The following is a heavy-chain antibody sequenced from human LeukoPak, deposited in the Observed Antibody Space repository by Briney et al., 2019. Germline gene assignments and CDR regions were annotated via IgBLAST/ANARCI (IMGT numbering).Heavy chain of an antibody. D-gene: IGHD3-22*01. CDR3: ARDHGIDYYDSSGYYGGYFDY. CDR2: IWYDGSNK. J-gene: IGHJ4*02. V-gene: IGHV3-33*01. Sequence: GGSLRLSCAASGLTFSSYGMHWVRQAPGKGLEWVAVIWYDGSNKYYADSVKGRFTISRDNSKNTLYLQMNSLRAEDTAVYYCARDHGIDYYDSSGYYGGYFDYWGQGTLVTVSS. CDR1: GLTFSSYG.